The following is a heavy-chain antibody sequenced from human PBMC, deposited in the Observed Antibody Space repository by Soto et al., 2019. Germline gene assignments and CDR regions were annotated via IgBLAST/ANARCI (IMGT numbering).Heavy chain of an antibody. J-gene: IGHJ4*02. CDR1: GYTFTSYA. CDR2: INAGNGNT. D-gene: IGHD1-26*01. V-gene: IGHV1-3*01. Sequence: QVQLVQSGAEVKKPGASVKVSCKASGYTFTSYAIHWVRQAPGQRLEWMAWINAGNGNTRYSRKFQDRVTLTRDTSARTAYMDLSSLTSEDTALYYCARGGDGALIVDWGQGTLVTVSS. CDR3: ARGGDGALIVD.